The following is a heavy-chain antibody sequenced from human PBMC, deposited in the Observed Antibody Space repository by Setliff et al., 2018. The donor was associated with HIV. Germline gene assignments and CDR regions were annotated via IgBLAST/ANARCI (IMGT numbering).Heavy chain of an antibody. CDR1: GGSISGHY. Sequence: KTSETLSLTCTVSGGSISGHYWPWIRQAPGKGLEWIGTIHYSGSFVYSPSLKSRITMSVDTSKNQFYLKVTSVTAADTAVYFCARKQWGTSGYYEFFQQWGQGALVTVSS. CDR3: ARKQWGTSGYYEFFQQ. CDR2: IHYSGSF. J-gene: IGHJ1*01. D-gene: IGHD3-22*01. V-gene: IGHV4-59*11.